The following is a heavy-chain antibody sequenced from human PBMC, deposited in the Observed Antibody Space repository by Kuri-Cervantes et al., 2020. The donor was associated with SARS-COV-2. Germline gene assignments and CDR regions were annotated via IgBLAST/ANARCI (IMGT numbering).Heavy chain of an antibody. D-gene: IGHD2-21*01. CDR1: GFTFSSCA. CDR2: ISYDGSSE. J-gene: IGHJ5*01. V-gene: IGHV3-30*04. CDR3: AKDRVGVQDS. Sequence: GESLKISCAASGFTFSSCAMHWVRLAPGKGLEWVAFISYDGSSEYYADSVRGRFTVSRDNSKSTLYLQVNSLRADDTAVYYCAKDRVGVQDSWGQGTQVTVSS.